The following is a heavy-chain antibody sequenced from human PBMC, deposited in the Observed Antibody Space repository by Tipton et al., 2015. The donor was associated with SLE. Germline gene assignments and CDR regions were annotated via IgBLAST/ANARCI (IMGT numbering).Heavy chain of an antibody. CDR1: GGSFSGYY. D-gene: IGHD6-19*01. CDR2: INHSGST. CDR3: ARVDTVAGTGGFDY. J-gene: IGHJ4*02. V-gene: IGHV4-34*01. Sequence: TLSLTCTVYGGSFSGYYWSWIRQPPGKGLEWIGEINHSGSTNYNPSLKSRVTISVDTSKNQFSLKLSSVTAADTAVYYCARVDTVAGTGGFDYWGQGTLVTVSS.